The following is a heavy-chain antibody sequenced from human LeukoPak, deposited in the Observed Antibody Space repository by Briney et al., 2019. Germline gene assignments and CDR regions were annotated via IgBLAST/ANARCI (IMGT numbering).Heavy chain of an antibody. CDR3: AKTNYYDSSGPPGY. CDR1: GYTFTGYY. V-gene: IGHV1-2*02. CDR2: INPNSGGT. J-gene: IGHJ4*02. D-gene: IGHD3-22*01. Sequence: ASVKVSCKASGYTFTGYYMHWVRQAPGQGLEWMGWINPNSGGTNYAQKFQGRVTMTRDTSISTAYMELSRLRSDDTAVYYCAKTNYYDSSGPPGYWGRGTLVTVSS.